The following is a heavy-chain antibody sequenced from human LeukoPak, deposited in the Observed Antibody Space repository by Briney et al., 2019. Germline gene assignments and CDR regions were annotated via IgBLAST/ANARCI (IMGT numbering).Heavy chain of an antibody. CDR3: ARARVPIAVAGLYYFDY. CDR2: IKPDSGTS. J-gene: IGHJ4*02. D-gene: IGHD6-19*01. V-gene: IGHV1-2*02. Sequence: ASVKVSCKASGYTFTAYYIHWLRQAPGQGPEWMGWIKPDSGTSHYAQKFQGRVTMTRDTSSNSAYMDLTRLKSDDTAVYYCARARVPIAVAGLYYFDYWGQGALVTVSS. CDR1: GYTFTAYY.